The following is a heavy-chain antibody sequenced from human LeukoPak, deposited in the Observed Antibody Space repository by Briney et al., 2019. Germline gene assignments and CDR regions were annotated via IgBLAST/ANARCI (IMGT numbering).Heavy chain of an antibody. Sequence: PPGGSLRLSCAVSGFTFSTYSMNWVRQAPGKGLEWISFIRHDSSDIYYADSVKGRFTISRDNARDSLYLQMNSLRAEDTAVYYCARVWFGELIWGQGTLVTVSS. D-gene: IGHD3-10*01. V-gene: IGHV3-48*01. CDR3: ARVWFGELI. J-gene: IGHJ4*02. CDR2: IRHDSSDI. CDR1: GFTFSTYS.